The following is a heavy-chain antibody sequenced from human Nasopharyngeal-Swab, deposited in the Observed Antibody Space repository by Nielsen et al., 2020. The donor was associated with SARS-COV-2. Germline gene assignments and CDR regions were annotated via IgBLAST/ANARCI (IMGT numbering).Heavy chain of an antibody. D-gene: IGHD3-10*01. CDR1: GGSFSNYY. Sequence: SETLSLTCAVYGGSFSNYYWSWIRQPPGKGLEWIGEINHSGSTNYNPSLKSRVTISVDTSKNQFSLKLSSVTAADTAVYYCARAVYYGSGSYLPLNTINYFDYWGQGTLVTVSS. CDR2: INHSGST. J-gene: IGHJ4*02. V-gene: IGHV4-34*01. CDR3: ARAVYYGSGSYLPLNTINYFDY.